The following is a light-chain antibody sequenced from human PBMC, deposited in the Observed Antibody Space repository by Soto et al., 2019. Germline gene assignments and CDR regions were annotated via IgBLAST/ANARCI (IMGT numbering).Light chain of an antibody. Sequence: EIVMTQSPLSLPVTPGEPASISCRSSQSLLHTNGYYYLDWYMQRPGQSPKLLIFLASNRASGVPDRFSGSGSGTDFTLKISRVEPEDVGVDYCMQTLLSWTFGQGTKVEIK. V-gene: IGKV2-28*01. CDR2: LAS. CDR3: MQTLLSWT. J-gene: IGKJ1*01. CDR1: QSLLHTNGYYY.